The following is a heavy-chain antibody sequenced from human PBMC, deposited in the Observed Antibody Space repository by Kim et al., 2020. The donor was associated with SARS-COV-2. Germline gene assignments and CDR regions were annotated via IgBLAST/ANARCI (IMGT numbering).Heavy chain of an antibody. CDR1: GFTFEDYA. CDR3: SKALLSETAPEH. D-gene: IGHD2-8*01. J-gene: IGHJ4*02. Sequence: GGSLRLSCVASGFTFEDYAMNWVRQVPGKGLEWVSGISWNGGSRGYADSVKGRFTISRDNTKNSLYLEMTSLRPEDTALYYCSKALLSETAPEHWGQGTL. CDR2: ISWNGGSR. V-gene: IGHV3-9*01.